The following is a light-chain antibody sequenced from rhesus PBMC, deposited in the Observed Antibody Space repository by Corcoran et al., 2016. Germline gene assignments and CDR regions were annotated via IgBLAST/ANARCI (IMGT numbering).Light chain of an antibody. CDR1: EGISNN. CDR2: GAS. Sequence: IQMTQSPSSLSASVGDIVTITCQASEGISNNLAWYQQKPGKVPYLLIYGASTLQTGVSSRFGGSGVGTRFTLTINSLQPDDFATYYFQHGFGIPLTFGGGAKVDIK. J-gene: IGKJ4*01. CDR3: QHGFGIPLT. V-gene: IGKV1-33*02.